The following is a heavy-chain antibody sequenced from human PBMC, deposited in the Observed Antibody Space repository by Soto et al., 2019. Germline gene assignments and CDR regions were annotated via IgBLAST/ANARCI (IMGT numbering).Heavy chain of an antibody. D-gene: IGHD2-21*02. V-gene: IGHV3-30*18. Sequence: QVQLVESGGGVVQPGRSLRLSCAASGFTFSSYGMHWVRQAPGKGLEWVAVISYDGSNKYYADSVKGRFTISRDNSKNTLYLQMNSLRAEDTAVYYCANTHAGDCYSCSYYGMDVWGQGTTVTVSS. J-gene: IGHJ6*02. CDR3: ANTHAGDCYSCSYYGMDV. CDR2: ISYDGSNK. CDR1: GFTFSSYG.